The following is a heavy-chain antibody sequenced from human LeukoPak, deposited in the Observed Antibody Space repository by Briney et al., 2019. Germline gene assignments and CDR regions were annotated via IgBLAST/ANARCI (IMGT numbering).Heavy chain of an antibody. CDR3: ARPFYDSGGYYYKSFDI. Sequence: GGSLRLSCAASGFTFSSYSMNWVRQAPGKGLEWVSYISSSTSTIYYADSVKGRFTISRDNAKNSLYLQMNSLRDEETAVYYCARPFYDSGGYYYKSFDIWGQGTMVTVSS. D-gene: IGHD3-22*01. J-gene: IGHJ3*02. V-gene: IGHV3-48*02. CDR2: ISSSTSTI. CDR1: GFTFSSYS.